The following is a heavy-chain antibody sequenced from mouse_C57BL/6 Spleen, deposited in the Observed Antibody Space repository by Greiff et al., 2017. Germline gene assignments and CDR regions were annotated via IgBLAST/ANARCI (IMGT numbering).Heavy chain of an antibody. CDR2: ISSGRSTI. Sequence: EVKVVESGGGLVKPGGSLKLSCAASGFTFSDYGMHWVRQAPEKGLEWVAYISSGRSTIYYADTVKGRFTISRDNAKNTLFLQMTSLRSEDTAMYYCARDYGAYWGQGTLVTVSA. CDR1: GFTFSDYG. J-gene: IGHJ3*01. V-gene: IGHV5-17*01. D-gene: IGHD1-1*02. CDR3: ARDYGAY.